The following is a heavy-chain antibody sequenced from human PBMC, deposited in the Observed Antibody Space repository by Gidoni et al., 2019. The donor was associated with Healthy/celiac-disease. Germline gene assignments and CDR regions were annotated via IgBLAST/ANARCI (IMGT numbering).Heavy chain of an antibody. J-gene: IGHJ4*02. CDR1: GCSISSSSYY. CDR3: ARAWVNAELDY. D-gene: IGHD1-26*01. V-gene: IGHV4-39*01. Sequence: QLQLQESGPGLVKPSETLSLTCTVSGCSISSSSYYWGWIRQPPGKGLEWIGSIYYSGSTYYNPSLKSRVTISVDTSKNQFSLKLSSVTAADTAVYYCARAWVNAELDYWGQGTLVTVSS. CDR2: IYYSGST.